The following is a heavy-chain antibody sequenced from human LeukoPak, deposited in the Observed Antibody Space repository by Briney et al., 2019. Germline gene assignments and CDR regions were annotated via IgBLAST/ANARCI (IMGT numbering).Heavy chain of an antibody. CDR3: ARNQRRLDY. CDR2: IKQDGSEK. V-gene: IGHV3-7*01. CDR1: RFTFRNFA. D-gene: IGHD1-14*01. Sequence: GGSLRLSCAASRFTFRNFAMSWVRQAPGKGLEWVANIKQDGSEKYYVDSVKGRFTISRDNAKNSLYLQVNSLRAEDTAVYYCARNQRRLDYWGQGTLVTVSS. J-gene: IGHJ4*02.